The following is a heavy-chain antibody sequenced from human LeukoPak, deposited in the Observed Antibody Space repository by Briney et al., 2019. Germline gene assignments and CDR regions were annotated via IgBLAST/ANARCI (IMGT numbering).Heavy chain of an antibody. CDR1: GFTFSSYG. V-gene: IGHV3-30*18. J-gene: IGHJ3*02. D-gene: IGHD2-15*01. CDR3: VKYGSLVGFGDAFDI. CDR2: ISYDGSNK. Sequence: GGSLRLSCAASGFTFSSYGMHWVRQAPGKGLEWVAVISYDGSNKYYADSVKGRFTLSRDNSKNTLYLQMNSLRAEDTAVYYCVKYGSLVGFGDAFDIWGQGTMVTVSS.